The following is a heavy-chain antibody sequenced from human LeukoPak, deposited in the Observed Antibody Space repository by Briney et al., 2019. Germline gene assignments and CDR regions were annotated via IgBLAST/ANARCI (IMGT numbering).Heavy chain of an antibody. CDR2: IIPILGIA. J-gene: IGHJ3*02. CDR3: ARLYSGSYQGHAFDI. Sequence: SVKVSCKASVGTFSSYTISWVRQAPGQGLEWMGRIIPILGIANYAQKFQGRVTITADKSTSTAYMELSSLRSEDTAVYYCARLYSGSYQGHAFDIWAQGTMVTVSS. D-gene: IGHD1-26*01. V-gene: IGHV1-69*02. CDR1: VGTFSSYT.